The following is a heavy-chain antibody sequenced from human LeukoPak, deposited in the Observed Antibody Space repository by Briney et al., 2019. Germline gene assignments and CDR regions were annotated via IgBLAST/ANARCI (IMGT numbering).Heavy chain of an antibody. V-gene: IGHV4-39*07. D-gene: IGHD3-22*01. CDR3: ARVVQSTDSSGFYLPEYFQH. J-gene: IGHJ1*01. Sequence: SSETLSLTCAVSGGSISSGGYSWSWIRQPPGKGLEWIGSIYHSGSTYYNPSLKSRVTISVDTSKNQFSLKLRSVTAADTAVYYCARVVQSTDSSGFYLPEYFQHWGQGTLVTVSS. CDR1: GGSISSGGYS. CDR2: IYHSGST.